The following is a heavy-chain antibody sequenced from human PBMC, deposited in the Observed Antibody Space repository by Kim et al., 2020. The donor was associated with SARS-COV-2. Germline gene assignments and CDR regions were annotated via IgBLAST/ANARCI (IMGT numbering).Heavy chain of an antibody. CDR2: TSGTSEI. J-gene: IGHJ4*02. D-gene: IGHD3-3*01. V-gene: IGHV3-23*01. CDR1: GFPFGNYA. Sequence: GGSLRLSCVASGFPFGNYAMSWVRQTPGKGLQWVSGTSGTSEIFYADSVKGRFTTARDISKNTLYLQMNSLRADDTGVYYCAKAFGVLVTRNYLHFWGQG. CDR3: AKAFGVLVTRNYLHF.